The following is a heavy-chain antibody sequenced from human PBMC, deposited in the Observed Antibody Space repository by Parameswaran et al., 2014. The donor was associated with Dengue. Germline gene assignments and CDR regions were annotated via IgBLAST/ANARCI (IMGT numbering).Heavy chain of an antibody. CDR3: ARDAEGDY. V-gene: IGHV1-18*01. CDR2: ISAYNGNT. J-gene: IGHJ4*02. Sequence: SWVRQAPGQGLEWMGWISAYNGNTNYAQKLQGRVTMTTDTSTSTAYMELRSLRSDDTAVYYCARDAEGDYWGQGTLVTVSS.